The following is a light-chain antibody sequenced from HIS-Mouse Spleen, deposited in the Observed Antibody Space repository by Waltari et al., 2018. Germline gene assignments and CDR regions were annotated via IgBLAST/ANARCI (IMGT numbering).Light chain of an antibody. CDR3: AAWDDSLNGWV. J-gene: IGLJ3*02. V-gene: IGLV1-44*01. CDR2: SIN. CDR1: SSNIGRNT. Sequence: QSVLTQPPSASGTPGQRVTISCSGSSSNIGRNTVNWYQQLPGPAPKLLIYSINQRPSGVPDRFSGSKSGTSASLAISGLQSEDEADYYCAAWDDSLNGWVFGGGTKLTVL.